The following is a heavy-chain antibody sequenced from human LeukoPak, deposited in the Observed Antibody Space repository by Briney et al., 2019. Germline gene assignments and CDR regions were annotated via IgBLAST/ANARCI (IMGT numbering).Heavy chain of an antibody. Sequence: SETLSLTCAVSGGSISTSHWWSWVRQSPGKGLEWIGEIYHSGSTNYNPSLKSRVTISVDKSKNQFSLKVTSVTAADTAVYYCATVPIPGTAAFAFWGQGTMVTVSS. CDR3: ATVPIPGTAAFAF. J-gene: IGHJ3*01. D-gene: IGHD6-13*01. CDR1: GGSISTSHW. CDR2: IYHSGST. V-gene: IGHV4-4*02.